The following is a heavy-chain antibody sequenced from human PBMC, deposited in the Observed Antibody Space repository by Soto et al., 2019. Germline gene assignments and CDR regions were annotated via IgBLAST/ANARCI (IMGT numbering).Heavy chain of an antibody. Sequence: QVQLVESGGGVVQPGRSLRLSCAASGFTFSSYGMHWVRQAPGKGLEWVAVIWYDGSNKYYADSVKGRFTISRDNSKNTLDLQMNSLRAEDTAVYYCAREAYCTNGVCYESFDYWGQGTLVTVSS. CDR1: GFTFSSYG. CDR3: AREAYCTNGVCYESFDY. CDR2: IWYDGSNK. V-gene: IGHV3-33*01. D-gene: IGHD2-8*01. J-gene: IGHJ4*02.